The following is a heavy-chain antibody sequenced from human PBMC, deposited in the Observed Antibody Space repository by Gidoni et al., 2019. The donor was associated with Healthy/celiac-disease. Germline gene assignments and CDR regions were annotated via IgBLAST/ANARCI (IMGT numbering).Heavy chain of an antibody. CDR3: ASLSSGYRRHDY. D-gene: IGHD6-19*01. Sequence: QVQLQQWGAGLLKPSATLSLTCAVYGGSFSGYYWSWIRQPPGKGLEWIGEINHSGSTNYNPSLKSRVTLSVDTSKNQCSLKLSSVTAADTAVYYCASLSSGYRRHDYCGQGTLVTVSS. CDR2: INHSGST. V-gene: IGHV4-34*01. CDR1: GGSFSGYY. J-gene: IGHJ4*02.